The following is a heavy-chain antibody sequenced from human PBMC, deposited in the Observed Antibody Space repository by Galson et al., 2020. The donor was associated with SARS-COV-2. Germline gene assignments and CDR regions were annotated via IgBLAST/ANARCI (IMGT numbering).Heavy chain of an antibody. CDR3: ARPGSSGYRVWYFDL. Sequence: GGSLRLSCAASGFTFSSYNINWVRQAPGKGLEWVSYITSSSSTIYYADSVKGRFTISRDNAKNSLYLQMNSLRAEDTAVYYCARPGSSGYRVWYFDLWGRGTLVTVSS. CDR1: GFTFSSYN. J-gene: IGHJ2*01. V-gene: IGHV3-48*01. D-gene: IGHD3-22*01. CDR2: ITSSSSTI.